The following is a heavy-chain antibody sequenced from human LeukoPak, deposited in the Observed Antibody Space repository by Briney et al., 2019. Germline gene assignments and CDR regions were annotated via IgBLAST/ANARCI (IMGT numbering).Heavy chain of an antibody. CDR1: GYTFTGYY. CDR2: INPNSGGA. J-gene: IGHJ4*02. V-gene: IGHV1-2*02. D-gene: IGHD1-26*01. CDR3: ARGGQWELQYYFDY. Sequence: ASGGVSGKASGYTFTGYYMHWVRQAPGQGLEWMGWINPNSGGANYAQKFQGRVTMTRDTSICTAYMELSRLRSDDTAVYYCARGGQWELQYYFDYWGQGTLVIVSS.